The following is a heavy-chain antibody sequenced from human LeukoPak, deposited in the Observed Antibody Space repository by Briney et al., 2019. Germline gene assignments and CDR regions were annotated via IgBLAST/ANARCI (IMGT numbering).Heavy chain of an antibody. CDR3: AKDSMTTVTCIDY. CDR2: ISYDGSNK. CDR1: GFTFSSYG. V-gene: IGHV3-30*18. J-gene: IGHJ4*02. D-gene: IGHD4-17*01. Sequence: GRSLRLSCAASGFTFSSYGMHWVRQAPGKGLEWVAVISYDGSNKYYADSVKGRFTISRDNSKNTPYLQMNSLRAEDTAVYYCAKDSMTTVTCIDYWGQGTLVTVSS.